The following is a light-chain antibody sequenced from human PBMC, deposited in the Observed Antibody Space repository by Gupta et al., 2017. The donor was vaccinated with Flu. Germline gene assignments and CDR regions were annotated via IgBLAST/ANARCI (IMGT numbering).Light chain of an antibody. CDR1: QSVTNNY. CDR2: GAS. Sequence: EIVLTQSPGTLSLSPGERATLSCRASQSVTNNYLAWYQQKPGQAPRLLISGASSRATGIPDRFSGSGSGTDFTLTISRLEPEDFAVYYCQQDGNSTPVTFGQGTRVELK. V-gene: IGKV3-20*01. J-gene: IGKJ5*01. CDR3: QQDGNSTPVT.